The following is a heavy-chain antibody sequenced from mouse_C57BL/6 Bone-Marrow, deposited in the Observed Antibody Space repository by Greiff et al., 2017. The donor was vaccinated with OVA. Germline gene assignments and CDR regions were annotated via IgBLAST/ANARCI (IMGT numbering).Heavy chain of an antibody. CDR2: INPNYGTT. V-gene: IGHV1-39*01. Sequence: QLQESGPELVKPGASVKISCKASGYSFTDYNMNWVKQSHGKSLEWIGVINPNYGTTRYNQKFKGKATLTVDQSSSPASMQLNSLTSEDSAVYSCACSSQRRLQFAYWGKGTMVTVSA. CDR3: ACSSQRRLQFAY. CDR1: GYSFTDYN. J-gene: IGHJ3*01. D-gene: IGHD3-2*02.